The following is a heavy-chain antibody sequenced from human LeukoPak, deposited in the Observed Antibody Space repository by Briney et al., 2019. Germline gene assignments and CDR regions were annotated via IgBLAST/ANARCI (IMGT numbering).Heavy chain of an antibody. V-gene: IGHV1-2*02. CDR1: GYTFTGNY. J-gene: IGHJ4*02. Sequence: ASVKVSCKASGYTFTGNYMHWVRQAPGQGLEWMGWINPNSGGTNYAQKFQDRVTVTRDTSISTAYMELSSLRSEDTAVYYCARATGARYYFDYWGQGTLVTVSS. CDR2: INPNSGGT. CDR3: ARATGARYYFDY.